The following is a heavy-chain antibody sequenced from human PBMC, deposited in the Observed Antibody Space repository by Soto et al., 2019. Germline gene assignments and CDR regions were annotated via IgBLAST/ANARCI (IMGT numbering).Heavy chain of an antibody. Sequence: QVQLVQSGAEVKKPGASLKVSCKASGYTFTSHGISCVRQSPGEGLECLGLISANNGDTNYSHKFQGRVTVTTNTSTSTGYMELRTRGSEDTPVYYCTKMVRGATINYSHYMDVWRKGTTVTVS. D-gene: IGHD3-10*01. CDR1: GYTFTSHG. CDR3: TKMVRGATINYSHYMDV. V-gene: IGHV1-18*01. CDR2: ISANNGDT. J-gene: IGHJ6*03.